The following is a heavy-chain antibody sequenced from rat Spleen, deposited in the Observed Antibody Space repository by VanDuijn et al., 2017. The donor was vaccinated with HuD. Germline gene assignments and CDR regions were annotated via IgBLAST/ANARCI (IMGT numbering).Heavy chain of an antibody. Sequence: VQLQESGPGLVKPSQSLSLTCSVTGYSITNNYWVKQRPGQGLEWIGYIYPGHGGAYYSEKFKGKATFTADTSSSTAYMLLGSLTPEDSAYYFCARQEYGGPFDYWGQGVMVTVSS. CDR1: GYSITN. CDR3: ARQEYGGPFDY. D-gene: IGHD1-11*01. V-gene: IGHV1-35*01. J-gene: IGHJ2*01. CDR2: IYPGHGGA.